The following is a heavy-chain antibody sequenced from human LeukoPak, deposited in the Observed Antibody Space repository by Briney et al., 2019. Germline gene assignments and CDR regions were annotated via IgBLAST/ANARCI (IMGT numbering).Heavy chain of an antibody. V-gene: IGHV2-5*01. Sequence: SWVRQPPGKALEWLALIYWNDDKRYSPSLKSRLTITKDTSKNQVVLTMTNMDPVDTATYYCAHSPENPIDYYDSSGYYSHFDYWGQGTLVTVSS. J-gene: IGHJ4*02. CDR3: AHSPENPIDYYDSSGYYSHFDY. D-gene: IGHD3-22*01. CDR2: IYWNDDK.